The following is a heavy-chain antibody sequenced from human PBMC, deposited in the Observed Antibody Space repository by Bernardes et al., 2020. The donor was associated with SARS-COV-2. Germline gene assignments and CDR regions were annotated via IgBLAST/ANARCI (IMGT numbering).Heavy chain of an antibody. J-gene: IGHJ6*02. V-gene: IGHV4-4*01. D-gene: IGHD6-6*01. Sequence: ETLSLTCTVSGGSITNPNGWSWVRQPPGKGLEWIGESYHSGSTNYNPSLKSRVTISVDKSKNQFSLKLNSVTAADTAVYFCASLLVRPYYYYAMDVWGQGTTVTVSS. CDR1: GGSITNPNG. CDR2: SYHSGST. CDR3: ASLLVRPYYYYAMDV.